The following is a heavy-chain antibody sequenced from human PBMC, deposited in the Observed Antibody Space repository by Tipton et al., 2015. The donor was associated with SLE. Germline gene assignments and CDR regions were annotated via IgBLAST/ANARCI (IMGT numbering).Heavy chain of an antibody. V-gene: IGHV4-4*09. CDR2: IYTSGST. CDR3: ATMEGSGWLGYYYYGMDV. Sequence: TLSLTCTVSGGSISSYYWSWIRQPPGKGLEWIGYIYTSGSTNYNPSLKSRVTISVDTSKNQFSLKRSSVTAADTAVYYCATMEGSGWLGYYYYGMDVWGQGTTVTVSS. J-gene: IGHJ6*02. D-gene: IGHD6-19*01. CDR1: GGSISSYY.